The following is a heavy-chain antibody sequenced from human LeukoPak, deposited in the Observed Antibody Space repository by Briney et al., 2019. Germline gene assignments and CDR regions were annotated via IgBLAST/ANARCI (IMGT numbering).Heavy chain of an antibody. V-gene: IGHV4-59*01. CDR1: GGSISSYY. CDR3: ASFPGGSYYYYMDV. D-gene: IGHD3-10*01. CDR2: IYYSGST. J-gene: IGHJ6*03. Sequence: SETLSLTCTVSGGSISSYYWSWIRQPPGKGLEWIGYIYYSGSTNYNPSLKSRVTISVDTSKYQFSLKLSSVTAADTAVYYCASFPGGSYYYYMDVWGKGTTVTVSS.